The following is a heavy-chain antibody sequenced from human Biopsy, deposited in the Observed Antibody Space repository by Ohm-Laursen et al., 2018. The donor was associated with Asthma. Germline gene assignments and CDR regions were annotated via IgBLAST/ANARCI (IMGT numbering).Heavy chain of an antibody. D-gene: IGHD6-19*01. CDR2: IMTVFGTT. Sequence: SSVTVSCKAPGGTFSNFAISWVRQAPGQGLEWLGGIMTVFGTTNYAQKLQGRVAITADESTSTAYMEVTSLRSEETAIYYCARCQVGYSSGWSLLLKKIYYSGMDVWGQGTAVTVSS. J-gene: IGHJ6*02. CDR3: ARCQVGYSSGWSLLLKKIYYSGMDV. CDR1: GGTFSNFA. V-gene: IGHV1-69*01.